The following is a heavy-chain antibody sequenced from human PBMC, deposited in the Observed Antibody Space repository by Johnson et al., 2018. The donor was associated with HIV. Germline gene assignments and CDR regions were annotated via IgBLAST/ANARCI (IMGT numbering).Heavy chain of an antibody. V-gene: IGHV3-30*03. CDR2: ISYDGSSK. CDR1: GFTFSRYG. D-gene: IGHD3-3*01. Sequence: QVQLVESGRGVVQPGRSLRLSCAASGFTFSRYGMYWVRQAPGKGLEWVALISYDGSSKNYGDSVKGRFTISRDNSKNTLYLQMNSLRAEDTDVYFCATAGVVTIFGVVIPTDAFDIWGQGTMVIVS. CDR3: ATAGVVTIFGVVIPTDAFDI. J-gene: IGHJ3*02.